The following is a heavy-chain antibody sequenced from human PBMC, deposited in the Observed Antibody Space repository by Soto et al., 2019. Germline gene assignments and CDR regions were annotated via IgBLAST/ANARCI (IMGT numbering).Heavy chain of an antibody. CDR1: GGSIISSSYY. J-gene: IGHJ3*01. V-gene: IGHV4-39*01. D-gene: IGHD3-22*01. Sequence: ETLSLTCPVSGGSIISSSYYWGWIRQPPGKGLEWIGSIYSSGSTYYNPSLKSRVTISVDTSKNQFSLKLSSVTAADTAVHYCATPVSSGYQAFEVWGQGTMVTVSS. CDR2: IYSSGST. CDR3: ATPVSSGYQAFEV.